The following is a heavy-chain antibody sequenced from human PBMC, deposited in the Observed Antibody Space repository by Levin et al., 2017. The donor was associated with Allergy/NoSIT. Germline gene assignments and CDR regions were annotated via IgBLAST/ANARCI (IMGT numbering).Heavy chain of an antibody. CDR3: AKVSPAGSSFWYGDYFDF. CDR1: GFTFSSYG. J-gene: IGHJ4*02. CDR2: ISYDGSNK. D-gene: IGHD6-19*01. V-gene: IGHV3-30*18. Sequence: PGGSLRLSCAASGFTFSSYGMHWVRQAPGKGLEWVAVISYDGSNKYSADSVKGRFTISRDNSKNTLYLQMNSLRAEDTAVYYCAKVSPAGSSFWYGDYFDFWGQGTLVTVSS.